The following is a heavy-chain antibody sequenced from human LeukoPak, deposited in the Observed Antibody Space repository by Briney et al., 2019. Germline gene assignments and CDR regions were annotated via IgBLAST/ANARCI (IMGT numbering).Heavy chain of an antibody. CDR3: ARRRGSGSYQMDY. D-gene: IGHD3-10*01. J-gene: IGHJ4*02. V-gene: IGHV1-69*05. CDR2: IIPIFGTA. CDR1: GGTFSSYT. Sequence: SSVKVSCKASGGTFSSYTISWVRQAPGQGLEWMGGIIPIFGTANYAQKFQGRVTMTRDTSISTAYMELSRLRSDDTAVYYCARRRGSGSYQMDYWGQGTLVTVSS.